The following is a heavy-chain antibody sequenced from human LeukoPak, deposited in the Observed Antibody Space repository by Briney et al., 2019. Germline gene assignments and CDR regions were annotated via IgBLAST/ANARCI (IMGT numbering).Heavy chain of an antibody. CDR2: IYSGGSI. V-gene: IGHV3-66*01. D-gene: IGHD3-10*01. CDR1: GFTVSTNY. CDR3: ARGAITMVRGWEFDY. J-gene: IGHJ4*02. Sequence: GGSLRLSCAASGFTVSTNYMSLVRQAPGKGLEWVSVIYSGGSIYNTNSVKGRFTISRDNSKNTLYLQMNSLRAEDTAVYYCARGAITMVRGWEFDYWGQGTLVAVSS.